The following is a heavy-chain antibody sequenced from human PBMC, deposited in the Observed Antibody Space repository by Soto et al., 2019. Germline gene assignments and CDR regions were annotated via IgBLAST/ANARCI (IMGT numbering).Heavy chain of an antibody. J-gene: IGHJ4*02. D-gene: IGHD3-9*01. V-gene: IGHV4-4*02. CDR2: IYHSGST. Sequence: SETLSLTCAVSGGSISSSNWWSWVRQPPGKGLEWIGEIYHSGSTNYNPSLKSRVTISVDKSKNQFSLKLSSVTAADTAVYYCARGDYAILTGHNTFDYWGQGTLVTVSS. CDR1: GGSISSSNW. CDR3: ARGDYAILTGHNTFDY.